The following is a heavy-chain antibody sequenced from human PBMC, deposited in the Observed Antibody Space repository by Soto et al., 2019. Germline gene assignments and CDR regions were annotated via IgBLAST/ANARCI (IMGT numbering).Heavy chain of an antibody. V-gene: IGHV4-59*08. Sequence: QVQLRESGPGLVRPSETLSLTCTVSGGSITGYYWSWIRQPPGKGLEWIGYIYDSGTTTYNPALKSRVTISADTSKNQFSLTLRSVTAAGTAVYYCARRNYGEEGYFFDFWGQGLLVTVSS. CDR2: IYDSGTT. CDR1: GGSITGYY. D-gene: IGHD4-17*01. CDR3: ARRNYGEEGYFFDF. J-gene: IGHJ4*02.